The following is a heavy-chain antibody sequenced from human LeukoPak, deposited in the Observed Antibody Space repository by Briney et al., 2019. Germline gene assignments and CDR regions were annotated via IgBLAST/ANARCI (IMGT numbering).Heavy chain of an antibody. J-gene: IGHJ6*03. CDR3: AKRSGYDSSGYLYYYYMDV. D-gene: IGHD3-22*01. V-gene: IGHV3-11*01. CDR2: ISSSGSTI. Sequence: GSLRLSCAASGFTFSDYYMSWIRQAPGKGLEWVSYISSSGSTIYYADSVKGRFTISRDNSKNTLYLQMNSLRAEDTAVYYCAKRSGYDSSGYLYYYYMDVWGKGTTVTVSS. CDR1: GFTFSDYY.